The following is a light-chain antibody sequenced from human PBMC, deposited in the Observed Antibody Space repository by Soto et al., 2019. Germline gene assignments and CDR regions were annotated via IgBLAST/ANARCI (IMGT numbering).Light chain of an antibody. CDR2: AAS. CDR3: QQYYSYPWT. Sequence: AIRMTQSPSSLSASTGDRVTITCRASQSISSYLAWYQQKPGKAPKLLIYAASTLQSGVPSRFSGSGSGTDFTLTISCLQSEDFATYYCQQYYSYPWTFGQGTKVDIK. J-gene: IGKJ1*01. CDR1: QSISSY. V-gene: IGKV1-8*01.